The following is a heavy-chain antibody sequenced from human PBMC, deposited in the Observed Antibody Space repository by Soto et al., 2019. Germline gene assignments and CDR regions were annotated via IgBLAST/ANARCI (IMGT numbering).Heavy chain of an antibody. J-gene: IGHJ6*02. D-gene: IGHD2-2*01. CDR1: GDSVSSGSYY. CDR2: LYYTGTT. Sequence: QVQLQESGPGLVKPSETLSLTCTVSGDSVSSGSYYWTWIRQPPGKGLEWIGYLYYTGTTNYNPSLKSRVTMSLDTSSNQFSLRLRSVTAADTAVYFCARTFWSTTSCQAHGMDVWCQGTSVTVSS. CDR3: ARTFWSTTSCQAHGMDV. V-gene: IGHV4-61*01.